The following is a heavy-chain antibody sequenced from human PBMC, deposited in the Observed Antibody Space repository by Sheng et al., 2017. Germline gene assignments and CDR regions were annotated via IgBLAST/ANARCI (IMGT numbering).Heavy chain of an antibody. D-gene: IGHD4-17*01. J-gene: IGHJ5*02. CDR1: GYTFTDFY. CDR2: VNPNSGGT. Sequence: QVQLVQSGAEMKKPGASVKVSCKASGYTFTDFYIHWVRRAPGKGLEWMGRVNPNSGGTNSAQNFQGRVTMTRDTSITTTYMELTRLTSDDTAVYYCAKEGRGTSWTSVDSWGQGTLVTV. V-gene: IGHV1-2*06. CDR3: AKEGRGTSWTSVDS.